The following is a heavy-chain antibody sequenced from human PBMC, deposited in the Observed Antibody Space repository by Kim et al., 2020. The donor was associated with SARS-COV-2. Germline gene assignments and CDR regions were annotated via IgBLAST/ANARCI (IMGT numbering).Heavy chain of an antibody. CDR3: ASDTDAVLGATDY. D-gene: IGHD1-26*01. J-gene: IGHJ4*02. Sequence: TPSLKSRVAVSVDTSENQFSLKLSSVTAADTAVYYCASDTDAVLGATDYWGQGTLVTVSS. V-gene: IGHV4-4*07.